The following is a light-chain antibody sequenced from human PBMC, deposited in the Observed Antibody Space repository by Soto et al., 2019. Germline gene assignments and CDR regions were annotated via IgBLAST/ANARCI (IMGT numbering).Light chain of an antibody. V-gene: IGKV3-11*01. CDR1: QSVGSY. CDR3: QLWT. CDR2: GAS. Sequence: EIVLTQSPATLSLSPGERATLSCRASQSVGSYLAWYQQKPGQAPRLLIYGASNRATGIPDRFSGSGSGTDFTLTISRLEPEDFAVYYCQLWTFGQGTKVDIK. J-gene: IGKJ1*01.